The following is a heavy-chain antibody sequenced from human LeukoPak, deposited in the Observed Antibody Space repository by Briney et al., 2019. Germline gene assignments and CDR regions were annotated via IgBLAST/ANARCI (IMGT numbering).Heavy chain of an antibody. D-gene: IGHD3-10*01. V-gene: IGHV4-61*02. CDR1: GGSISSGSYY. CDR2: MYTSGST. Sequence: PSETLSLTCTVSGGSISSGSYYWSWIRQPAGKGLEWIGRMYTSGSTNYNPSLKSRVTISLDTSKNQFSLKVTSVTAADTAVYYCASFYFGRWFDSWGQGTLVTVSS. J-gene: IGHJ5*01. CDR3: ASFYFGRWFDS.